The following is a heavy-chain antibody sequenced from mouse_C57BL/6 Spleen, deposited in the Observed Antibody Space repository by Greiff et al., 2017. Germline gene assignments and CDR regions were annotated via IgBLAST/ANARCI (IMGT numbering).Heavy chain of an antibody. CDR3: ARGRGLYYFDY. CDR2: INPNNGGT. V-gene: IGHV1-26*01. Sequence: EVQLQQSGPELVKPGASVKISCKASGYTFTDYYMNWVKQSHGKSLEWIGDINPNNGGTSYNQKFKGKATLTVDKSSSTAYMALRSLTSEDSAVYYCARGRGLYYFDYWGQGTTLTVSS. J-gene: IGHJ2*01. CDR1: GYTFTDYY.